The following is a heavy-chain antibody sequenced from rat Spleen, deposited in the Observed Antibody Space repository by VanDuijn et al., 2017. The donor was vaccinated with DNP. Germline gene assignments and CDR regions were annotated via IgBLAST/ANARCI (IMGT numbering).Heavy chain of an antibody. CDR1: GYSITSGY. J-gene: IGHJ3*01. Sequence: QLQESGPGLVKPSQSLSLTCSVTGYSITSGYGWNWIRKFPGNKLEWMAYISYRGNTGYNPSLRSRIPITRDTSKNQFFLQLNSVTTEDTATYYCARSDYYGSFRPFAYWGQGTLVTVSS. D-gene: IGHD1-2*01. V-gene: IGHV3-1*01. CDR3: ARSDYYGSFRPFAY. CDR2: ISYRGNT.